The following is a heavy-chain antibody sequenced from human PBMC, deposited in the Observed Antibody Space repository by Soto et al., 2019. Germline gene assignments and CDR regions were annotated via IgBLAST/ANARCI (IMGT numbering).Heavy chain of an antibody. CDR1: GGSVSSGYH. V-gene: IGHV4-38-2*02. CDR3: ARQDRVVAEGRWFDP. CDR2: VHYSGNT. D-gene: IGHD2-15*01. J-gene: IGHJ5*02. Sequence: SETLSLTCNVSGGSVSSGYHWAWIRQPPGKGLEWLGSVHYSGNTYYNPSLKSRLTISVDKSKNQFSLNLSSVTAADTAVYYCARQDRVVAEGRWFDPWGQGTLVTVSS.